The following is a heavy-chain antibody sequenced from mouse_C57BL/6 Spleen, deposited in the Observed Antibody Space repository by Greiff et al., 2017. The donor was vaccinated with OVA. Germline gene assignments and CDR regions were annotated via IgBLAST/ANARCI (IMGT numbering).Heavy chain of an antibody. D-gene: IGHD1-1*01. V-gene: IGHV1-76*01. J-gene: IGHJ2*01. CDR1: GYTFTDYY. Sequence: VKLVESGAELVRPGASVKLSCKASGYTFTDYYINWVKQRPGQGLEWIARIYPGSGNTYYNEKFKGKATLTAEKSSSTAYMQLSSLTSEDSAVYFCARDYAYFDYWGQGTTLTVSS. CDR2: IYPGSGNT. CDR3: ARDYAYFDY.